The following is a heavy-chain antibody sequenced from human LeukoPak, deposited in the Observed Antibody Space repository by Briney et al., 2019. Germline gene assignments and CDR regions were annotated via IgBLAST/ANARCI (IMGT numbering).Heavy chain of an antibody. J-gene: IGHJ4*02. CDR2: INPNRGDT. CDR1: GYTFTGYY. V-gene: IGHV1-2*02. Sequence: VASVKVSCKASGYTFTGYYMHWVRQAPGQGLEWMGWINPNRGDTNYAQKFQGRVTMTRDTSISTAYMELSRLRSDDTAVYYCASPGYSYGLYYFDYWGQGTLVTVSS. D-gene: IGHD5-18*01. CDR3: ASPGYSYGLYYFDY.